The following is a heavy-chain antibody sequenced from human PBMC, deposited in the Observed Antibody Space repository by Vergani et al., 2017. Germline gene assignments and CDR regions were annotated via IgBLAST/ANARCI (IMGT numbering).Heavy chain of an antibody. Sequence: QVQLVESGGGVVQPGGSLRLSCAASGFTFNACGMHLVRQAPGKGLEWLSFIRYDGRNKYYADSVKGRFTISRDNSKNTVYLQLNSLTDGDTALYYCAKDDEYYGPVTLHYFDFCGQRIQVIVSS. CDR1: GFTFNACG. V-gene: IGHV3-30*02. D-gene: IGHD2/OR15-2a*01. CDR3: AKDDEYYGPVTLHYFDF. CDR2: IRYDGRNK. J-gene: IGHJ4*02.